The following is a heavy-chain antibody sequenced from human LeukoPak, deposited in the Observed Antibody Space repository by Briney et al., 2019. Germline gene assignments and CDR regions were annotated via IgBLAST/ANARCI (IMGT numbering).Heavy chain of an antibody. Sequence: PGGPLRLSCAAPGFTFSSYAMHWVRQAPGKGLEWVAVISYDGSNKYYADSVKGRFTISRDNSKNTLYLQMNSLRAEDTAVYYCARDPPSYSSFYFDYWGQGTLVTVSS. CDR3: ARDPPSYSSFYFDY. CDR2: ISYDGSNK. CDR1: GFTFSSYA. V-gene: IGHV3-30-3*01. D-gene: IGHD6-6*01. J-gene: IGHJ4*02.